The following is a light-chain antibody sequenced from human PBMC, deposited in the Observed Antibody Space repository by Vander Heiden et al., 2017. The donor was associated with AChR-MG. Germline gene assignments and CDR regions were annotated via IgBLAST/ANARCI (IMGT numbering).Light chain of an antibody. CDR1: LSVTSY. Sequence: EIVLTQSPATLPLSPGERATRSCRASLSVTSYLAWYQQKPGQAPRLLIYDASNRATGIPARFSGSGSGTDFTLTISSLEPEDFAVYYCQQRSNWPLTFGRGTKVDIK. V-gene: IGKV3-11*01. CDR3: QQRSNWPLT. J-gene: IGKJ4*01. CDR2: DAS.